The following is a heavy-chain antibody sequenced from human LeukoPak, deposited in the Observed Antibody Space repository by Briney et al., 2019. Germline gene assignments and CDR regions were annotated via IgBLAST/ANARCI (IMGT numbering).Heavy chain of an antibody. CDR2: IWYDGSNK. Sequence: PGRSLRLSCAASGFTFSSYGMHWVRQAPGKGLEWVAVIWYDGSNKYYADSVKGRFTISRDNSKHTLYLQMNSLRAEDTAVYYCARDRGFGEPISYGMDVWGKGTTVTVSS. CDR1: GFTFSSYG. D-gene: IGHD3-10*01. CDR3: ARDRGFGEPISYGMDV. V-gene: IGHV3-33*01. J-gene: IGHJ6*04.